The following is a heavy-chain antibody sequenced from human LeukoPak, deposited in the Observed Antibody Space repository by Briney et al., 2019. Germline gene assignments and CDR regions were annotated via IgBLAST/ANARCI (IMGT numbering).Heavy chain of an antibody. J-gene: IGHJ4*02. V-gene: IGHV5-51*01. CDR2: SYPGDSDT. CDR3: ARHLDDYGDYYFDY. Sequence: GESLKISCKGSGYSFTNYWIGWVRQMLGKGLEWMGISYPGDSDTRYSPSFQGQVTISVDKSISTAYLQWSSLKASDTAMYYCARHLDDYGDYYFDYWGQGTLVTVSS. D-gene: IGHD4-17*01. CDR1: GYSFTNYW.